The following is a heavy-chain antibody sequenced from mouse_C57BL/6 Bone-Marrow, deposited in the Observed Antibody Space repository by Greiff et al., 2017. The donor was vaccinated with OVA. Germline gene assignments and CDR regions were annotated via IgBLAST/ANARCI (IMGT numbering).Heavy chain of an antibody. V-gene: IGHV14-1*01. CDR3: AFITTVVGYYAMDY. CDR2: IDPEDGDT. Sequence: VQLQQSGAELVRPGASVKLSCTASGFNIKDYYMHWVKQRPEQGLEWIGRIDPEDGDTEYAPKFQGKATMTADTSSSTAYMQLSSLTSEDSAVYYCAFITTVVGYYAMDYWGQGTSVTVSS. J-gene: IGHJ4*01. CDR1: GFNIKDYY. D-gene: IGHD1-1*01.